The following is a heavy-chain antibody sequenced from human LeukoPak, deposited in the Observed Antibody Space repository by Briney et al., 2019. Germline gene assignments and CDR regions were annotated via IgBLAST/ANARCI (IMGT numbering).Heavy chain of an antibody. J-gene: IGHJ4*02. CDR3: AKRYCSSTSCSYFDY. D-gene: IGHD2-2*01. CDR2: VSGSGGST. V-gene: IGHV3-23*01. CDR1: GFSFSSYA. Sequence: GGSLRLSFAASGFSFSSYAMSWVRQAPGKGLEWVSAVSGSGGSTYYADSVKGRFTISRDNSKNTLYLQMNSLRAEDTAVYYCAKRYCSSTSCSYFDYWGQGTLVTVSS.